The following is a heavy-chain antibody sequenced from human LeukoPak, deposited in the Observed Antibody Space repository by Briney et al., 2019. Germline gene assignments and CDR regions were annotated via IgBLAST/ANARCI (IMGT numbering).Heavy chain of an antibody. V-gene: IGHV1-69*05. D-gene: IGHD3-10*01. CDR3: ARDLGRVVRGISDYYYYMDV. Sequence: SVKVSCKASGGTFSSYAISWVRQAPGQGLEWMGRIIPIFGTANYAQKFQGRVTITTDESTSTAYMELSSLRSEDTAVYYCARDLGRVVRGISDYYYYMDVWGKGTTVTVSS. CDR1: GGTFSSYA. J-gene: IGHJ6*03. CDR2: IIPIFGTA.